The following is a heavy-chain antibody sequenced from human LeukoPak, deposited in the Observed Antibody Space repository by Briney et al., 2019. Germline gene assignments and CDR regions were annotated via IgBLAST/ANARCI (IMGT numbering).Heavy chain of an antibody. D-gene: IGHD7-27*01. CDR3: ARGEFNWGVDY. J-gene: IGHJ4*02. CDR1: GGSISTYY. V-gene: IGHV4-4*07. CDR2: IYASGNT. Sequence: SETLSLTCTVSGGSISTYYWSLIRQPAGKGLEWIGRIYASGNTNYNPSLKSRVTISVDTSKNQFSLKLSSVTAADTAVYYCARGEFNWGVDYWGQGTLVTVSS.